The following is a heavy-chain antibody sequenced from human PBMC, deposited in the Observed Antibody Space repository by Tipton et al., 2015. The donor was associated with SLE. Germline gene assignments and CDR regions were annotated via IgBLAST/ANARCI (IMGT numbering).Heavy chain of an antibody. Sequence: SLRLSCAASGFTFSTYSMNWVRQAPGKGLEWVSSISSSSSYIYYADSVKGRFTISRDNSKNTLYLQMNSLRAEDTAEYYCAQATAFHYFDYWGQGTLVTVSS. V-gene: IGHV3-21*04. D-gene: IGHD2-21*02. CDR3: AQATAFHYFDY. CDR1: GFTFSTYS. J-gene: IGHJ4*02. CDR2: ISSSSSYI.